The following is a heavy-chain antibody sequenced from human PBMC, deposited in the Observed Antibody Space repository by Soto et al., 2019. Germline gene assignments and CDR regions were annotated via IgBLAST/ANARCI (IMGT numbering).Heavy chain of an antibody. CDR2: IIPISGTA. D-gene: IGHD2-2*01. J-gene: IGHJ6*02. Sequence: QVQLVQSGAEVKQPGSSVKVSCKASGGTFSSYAISWVRQAPGQGLEWMGGIIPISGTANYAQKFQGRVTITAYESTSTAYMELSSLRSEDTAVFYCARSQGSSTSLEIYYYYYYGMDVWGQGTTVTVSS. CDR3: ARSQGSSTSLEIYYYYYYGMDV. CDR1: GGTFSSYA. V-gene: IGHV1-69*01.